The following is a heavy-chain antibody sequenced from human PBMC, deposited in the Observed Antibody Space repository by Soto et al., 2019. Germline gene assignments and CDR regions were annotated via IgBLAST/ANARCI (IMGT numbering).Heavy chain of an antibody. Sequence: SSETLSLTCAVSSGSISSGGYYWSWIRQHPGKGLEWIGYIYYIKTTYYNPSLKSRVTISLDTSKNQFSLKLTSVTAADTAVYYCARSVFPWGQGTLVTVSS. CDR3: ARSVFP. V-gene: IGHV4-31*11. CDR1: SGSISSGGYY. J-gene: IGHJ5*02. CDR2: IYYIKTT.